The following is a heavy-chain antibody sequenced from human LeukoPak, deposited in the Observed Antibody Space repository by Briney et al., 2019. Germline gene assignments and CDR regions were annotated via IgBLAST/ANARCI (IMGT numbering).Heavy chain of an antibody. CDR1: GFDFGAYE. D-gene: IGHD3-22*01. CDR3: TSLGYHLDS. V-gene: IGHV3-48*03. J-gene: IGHJ4*02. CDR2: FAGSDTTT. Sequence: GGSLRLSCAASGFDFGAYEMNWVRQAPGKGLEWVAYFAGSDTTTYYADSVKGRFTISRDDARNSLYLQMNSLRAEDTALYYCTSLGYHLDSWGQGTLVTVSS.